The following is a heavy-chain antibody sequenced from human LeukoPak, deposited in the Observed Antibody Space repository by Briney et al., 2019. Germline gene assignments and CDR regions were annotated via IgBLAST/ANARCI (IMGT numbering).Heavy chain of an antibody. CDR3: SRENGAFSPFGY. CDR2: ISLTGLT. J-gene: IGHJ4*02. D-gene: IGHD2-8*01. CDR1: GGSISNTNW. Sequence: PSETLSFTCGVSGGSISNTNWWSWVRQPPGQGLEWSGEISLTGLTHYNPSLERRVTVSLDKSKNQLSLNLTSVTAADTAVYYCSRENGAFSPFGYWGQGTLVTVLS. V-gene: IGHV4-4*02.